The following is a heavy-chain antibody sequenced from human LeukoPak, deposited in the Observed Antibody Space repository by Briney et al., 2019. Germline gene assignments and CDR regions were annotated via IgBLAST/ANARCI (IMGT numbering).Heavy chain of an antibody. CDR3: VIRPQYYDSSGYNN. D-gene: IGHD3-22*01. CDR1: GFTVSSNY. CDR2: ISGSGGST. Sequence: PGGSLRLSCAASGFTVSSNYMSWVRQAPGKGLEWVSAISGSGGSTYYADSVKGRFTISRDNSKNTLYLQMNSLRAEDTAVYYCVIRPQYYDSSGYNNWGQGTLVTVSS. V-gene: IGHV3-23*01. J-gene: IGHJ4*02.